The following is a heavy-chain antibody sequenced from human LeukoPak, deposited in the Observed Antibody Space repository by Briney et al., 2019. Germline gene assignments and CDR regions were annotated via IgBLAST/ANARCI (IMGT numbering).Heavy chain of an antibody. CDR1: GGSFSGYY. J-gene: IGHJ4*02. V-gene: IGHV4-34*01. D-gene: IGHD6-13*01. CDR2: INHSGST. CDR3: ARGLGCRGGSCYFDY. Sequence: SETLSLTCAVYGGSFSGYYWSWIRQPPGKGLEWIGEINHSGSTNCNPSLKSRVTISVDTSKNQFSLKLSSVTAADTAVYYCARGLGCRGGSCYFDYWGQGTLVTVSS.